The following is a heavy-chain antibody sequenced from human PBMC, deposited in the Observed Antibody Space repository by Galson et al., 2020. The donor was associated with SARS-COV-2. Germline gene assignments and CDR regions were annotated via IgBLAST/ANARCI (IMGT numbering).Heavy chain of an antibody. CDR3: ARDRAGFGESTQLNGMDV. CDR1: GYTFSSYS. CDR2: ISRSTSYI. Sequence: GGSLRLTCAASGYTFSSYSMNWIRQAPGKGLEWVSSISRSTSYIQYADSVEGRFTISRDNAKNSLYLQMNSLRAEDTAVYYCARDRAGFGESTQLNGMDVWGQGTTVTVAS. D-gene: IGHD3-10*01. V-gene: IGHV3-21*01. J-gene: IGHJ6*02.